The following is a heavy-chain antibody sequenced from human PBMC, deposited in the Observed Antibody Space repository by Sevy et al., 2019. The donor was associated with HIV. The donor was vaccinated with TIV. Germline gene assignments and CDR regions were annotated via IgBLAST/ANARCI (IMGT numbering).Heavy chain of an antibody. CDR3: ATTKDYYDSSGYPFDD. CDR1: GYSLTKLA. D-gene: IGHD3-22*01. CDR2: FDPEDGDPEDGKT. Sequence: ASVKVSYKVSGYSLTKLAMHWVRQAPGKGPEWLGTFDPEDGDPEDGKTIYAQKFQDRVIMTEDTSTDTAYMELSSLTSEDTAMYYCATTKDYYDSSGYPFDDWGQGTLVTVSS. V-gene: IGHV1-24*01. J-gene: IGHJ4*02.